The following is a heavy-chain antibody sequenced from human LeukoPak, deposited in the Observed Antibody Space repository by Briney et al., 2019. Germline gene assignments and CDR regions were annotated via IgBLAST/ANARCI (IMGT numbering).Heavy chain of an antibody. Sequence: GASVKVSCKASGYTFTSYYMHWVRQAPGQGLEWMGIISPSGGSTSYAQKFQGRVTMTRDTSTSTVYMELSSLRSEDTAVYYCARDQGVTMVRGEPQYYFDYWGQGTLVTVSS. CDR1: GYTFTSYY. D-gene: IGHD3-10*01. CDR2: ISPSGGST. CDR3: ARDQGVTMVRGEPQYYFDY. J-gene: IGHJ4*02. V-gene: IGHV1-46*01.